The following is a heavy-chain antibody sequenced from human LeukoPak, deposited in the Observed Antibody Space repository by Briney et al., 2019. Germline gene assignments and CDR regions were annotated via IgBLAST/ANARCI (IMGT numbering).Heavy chain of an antibody. J-gene: IGHJ4*02. Sequence: SQTLSLTCAVPGGSISRGGYSWSWIRQPPGKGLEWIGYIYHSGSTYYNPSLKSRVTISVDRSKNQFSLKLSSVTAADTAVYYCARGTYGDSNLFDYWGQGTLVTVSS. CDR1: GGSISRGGYS. D-gene: IGHD4-17*01. V-gene: IGHV4-30-2*01. CDR2: IYHSGST. CDR3: ARGTYGDSNLFDY.